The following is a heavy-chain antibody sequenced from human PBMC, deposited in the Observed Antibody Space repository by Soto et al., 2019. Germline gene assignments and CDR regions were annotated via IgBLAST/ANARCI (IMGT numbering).Heavy chain of an antibody. J-gene: IGHJ6*02. Sequence: SVKVSCKASGGTLSRYSITWVRQAPGHGLEWIGRIIPIFGIASYAQKFQGRVTITADESTSTAYMELSSLRSDDTAVYYCAREDRDRETGLVPAAIDGMDVWAQGTTVTVSS. CDR2: IIPIFGIA. V-gene: IGHV1-69*13. CDR3: AREDRDRETGLVPAAIDGMDV. CDR1: GGTLSRYS. D-gene: IGHD2-2*01.